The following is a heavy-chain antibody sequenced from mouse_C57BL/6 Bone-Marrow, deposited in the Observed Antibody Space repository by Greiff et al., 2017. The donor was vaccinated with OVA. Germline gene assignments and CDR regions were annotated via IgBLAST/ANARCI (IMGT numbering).Heavy chain of an antibody. CDR3: ARRDEDFDY. CDR2: ISYDGSN. Sequence: EVKLMESGPGLVKPSQSLSLTCSVTGYSITSGYYWNWIRQFPGNKLEWMGYISYDGSNNYNPSLKNRISITRDTSKNQFFLKLNSVTTEDTATYYCARRDEDFDYWGQGTTLTVSS. D-gene: IGHD3-3*01. V-gene: IGHV3-6*01. J-gene: IGHJ2*01. CDR1: GYSITSGYY.